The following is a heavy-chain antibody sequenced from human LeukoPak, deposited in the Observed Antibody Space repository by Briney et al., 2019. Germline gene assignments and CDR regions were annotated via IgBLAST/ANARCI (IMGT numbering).Heavy chain of an antibody. CDR2: ISDTSDI. CDR3: ARDRGARGRGLA. CDR1: GFSVSSKY. J-gene: IGHJ4*02. Sequence: GGSLRLSCAASGFSVSSKYMSWVRQAPGKGLEWVASISDTSDISYVDPVKGRFTVSRDNAKNSVFLQMNSLRVDDTGVYFCARDRGARGRGLAWGQGTLVSVSS. V-gene: IGHV3-69-1*01. D-gene: IGHD3-10*01.